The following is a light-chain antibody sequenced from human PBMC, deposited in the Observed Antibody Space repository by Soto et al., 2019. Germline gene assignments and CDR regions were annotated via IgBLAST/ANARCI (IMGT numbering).Light chain of an antibody. CDR2: RNN. CDR1: SSNIGSNY. J-gene: IGLJ1*01. Sequence: VLAQPPSASGTPGQRVTISCSGSSSNIGSNYVYWYQQLPGTAPKLLIYRNNQRPSGVPDRFSGSKSGTSASLAISGLRSEDEADYYCAAWDDSLTANYVFGTGTKVTVL. CDR3: AAWDDSLTANYV. V-gene: IGLV1-47*01.